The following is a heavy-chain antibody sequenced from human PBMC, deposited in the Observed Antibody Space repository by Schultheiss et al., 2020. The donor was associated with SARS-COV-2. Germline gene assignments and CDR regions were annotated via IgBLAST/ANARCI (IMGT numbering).Heavy chain of an antibody. D-gene: IGHD2-2*01. J-gene: IGHJ5*02. V-gene: IGHV3-48*01. CDR2: ISSSSSTI. CDR3: AKDSLGYCSSTSCPNWFDP. Sequence: GESLKISCAASGFTFSSYGMHWVRQAPGKGLEWVSYISSSSSTIYYADSVKGRFTISRDNAKNSLYLQMNSQRAEDTAVYYCAKDSLGYCSSTSCPNWFDPWGQGTLVTVSS. CDR1: GFTFSSYG.